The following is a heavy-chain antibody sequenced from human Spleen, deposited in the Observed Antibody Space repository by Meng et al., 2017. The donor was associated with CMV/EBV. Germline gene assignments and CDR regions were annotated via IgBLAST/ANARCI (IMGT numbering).Heavy chain of an antibody. V-gene: IGHV4-30-4*01. CDR3: ARDRKHYGERGWFDP. CDR1: GGSISSGDYY. J-gene: IGHJ5*02. CDR2: IYYSGST. D-gene: IGHD4-17*01. Sequence: QLRLQESGPVLVQPSQTLSLTCTVSGGSISSGDYYWSWIRQPPGKGLEWIGYIYYSGSTYSNASLKSRVTISIDRSKNQFSLKLSSVTAADTAVYYCARDRKHYGERGWFDPWGQGTLVTVSS.